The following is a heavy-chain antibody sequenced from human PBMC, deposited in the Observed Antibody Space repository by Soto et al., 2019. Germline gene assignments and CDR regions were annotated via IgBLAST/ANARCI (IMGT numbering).Heavy chain of an antibody. CDR1: GFTFSSYG. J-gene: IGHJ5*02. Sequence: QVQLVESGGGVVQPGRSLRLSCAASGFTFSSYGMHWVRQAPGKGLEWVAVISYDGSNKYYADSVKGRFTISRDNSKNTLYLQMNSLRAEDTAVYYCAKDSESQQPSSENWFDPWGQGTLVTVSS. D-gene: IGHD6-13*01. V-gene: IGHV3-30*18. CDR3: AKDSESQQPSSENWFDP. CDR2: ISYDGSNK.